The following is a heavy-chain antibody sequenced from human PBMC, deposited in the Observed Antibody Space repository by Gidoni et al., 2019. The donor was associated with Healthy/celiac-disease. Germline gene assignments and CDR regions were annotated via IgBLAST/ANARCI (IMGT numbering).Heavy chain of an antibody. CDR1: GGSISSYY. CDR2: IYYSGST. D-gene: IGHD4-17*01. J-gene: IGHJ6*02. V-gene: IGHV4-59*08. Sequence: QVQLQESGPGLVKPSETLSLTCTVSGGSISSYYWSWIRQPPGKGLEWIGYIYYSGSTNYNPSLKSRVTISVDTSKNQFSLKLSSVTAADTAVYYCARLRWVMDVWGQGTTVTVSS. CDR3: ARLRWVMDV.